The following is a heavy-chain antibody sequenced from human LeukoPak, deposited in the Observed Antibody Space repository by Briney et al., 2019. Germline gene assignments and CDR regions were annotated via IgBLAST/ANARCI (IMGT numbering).Heavy chain of an antibody. J-gene: IGHJ4*02. V-gene: IGHV3-9*01. CDR2: ISWNSGSI. Sequence: GGSLRLSCAASGFTFDDYAMHWVRQAPGKGLEWVSGISWNSGSIGYADSVKGRFTISRDNAKNSLYLQMNSLRAEDTAVYYCAREYSYGYTHFDYWGQGTLVTVSS. D-gene: IGHD5-18*01. CDR3: AREYSYGYTHFDY. CDR1: GFTFDDYA.